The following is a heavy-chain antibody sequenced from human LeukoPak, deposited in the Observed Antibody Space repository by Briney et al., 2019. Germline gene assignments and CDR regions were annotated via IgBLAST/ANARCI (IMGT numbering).Heavy chain of an antibody. CDR1: GGSVGSYY. V-gene: IGHV4-4*07. CDR3: ARDLSYCSSTRCYAPYYFDY. J-gene: IGHJ4*02. Sequence: PSETLSLTCSVSGGSVGSYYWSWIRQPAGKGLEWIGRIYTSGSPNYNPSLRSRATISVDKSKSQFSLKLTSVTAADTAVYYCARDLSYCSSTRCYAPYYFDYWGQGTLVTVTS. CDR2: IYTSGSP. D-gene: IGHD2-2*01.